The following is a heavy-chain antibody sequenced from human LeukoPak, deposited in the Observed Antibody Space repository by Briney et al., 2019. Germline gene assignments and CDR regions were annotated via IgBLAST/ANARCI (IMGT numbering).Heavy chain of an antibody. CDR1: GYTFSDYTFTNYG. CDR3: AREDNDDYYYYGMDV. V-gene: IGHV1-18*01. J-gene: IGHJ6*02. Sequence: ASVKVSCKASGYTFSDYTFTNYGISWVRQAPGQGLEWMGWISTYKSHTNYAQKFQGRVTMITDTSTNTAYMELRSLRSDDTAVYYCAREDNDDYYYYGMDVWGQGTAVTASS. D-gene: IGHD1-1*01. CDR2: ISTYKSHT.